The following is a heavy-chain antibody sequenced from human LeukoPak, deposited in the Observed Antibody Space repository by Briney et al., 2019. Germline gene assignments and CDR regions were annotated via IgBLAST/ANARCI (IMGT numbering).Heavy chain of an antibody. V-gene: IGHV3-21*01. J-gene: IGHJ4*02. CDR2: ISSSSSYI. D-gene: IGHD4-17*01. CDR3: ARGRYGDYVDY. Sequence: GSLRLSCAASGFTFSFYGMHWVRQAPGKGLEWVSSISSSSSYIYYADSVKGRFTISRDNAKNSLYLQMNSLRAEDTAVYYCARGRYGDYVDYWGQGTLVTVSS. CDR1: GFTFSFYG.